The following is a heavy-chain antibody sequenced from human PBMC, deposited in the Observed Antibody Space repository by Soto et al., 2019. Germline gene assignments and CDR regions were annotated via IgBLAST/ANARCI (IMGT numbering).Heavy chain of an antibody. Sequence: PSETLSLTCTVSGGSISSSSYYWGWIRQPPGKGLEWIGSIYYSGSTYYNPSLKSRVTIPVDTSKNQFSLKLSSVTAADTAVYYCARLPGSDFWSGYYTGSAFDYWGQGTLVTVSS. CDR2: IYYSGST. CDR3: ARLPGSDFWSGYYTGSAFDY. V-gene: IGHV4-39*01. D-gene: IGHD3-3*01. J-gene: IGHJ4*02. CDR1: GGSISSSSYY.